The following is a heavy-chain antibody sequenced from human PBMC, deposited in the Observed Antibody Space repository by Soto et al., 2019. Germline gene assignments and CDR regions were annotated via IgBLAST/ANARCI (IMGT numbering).Heavy chain of an antibody. J-gene: IGHJ6*02. CDR1: GFTFNTYA. Sequence: GGSLRLSCTASGFTFNTYAMHWVRQAPGKGLEWVAVLSYDGNIKYYAASVKGRFTISRDNSKNTVYLQMNSLRTEDTALYYCARAGSSSWDMDVWGQGTTVTVSS. CDR2: LSYDGNIK. D-gene: IGHD6-13*01. CDR3: ARAGSSSWDMDV. V-gene: IGHV3-30-3*01.